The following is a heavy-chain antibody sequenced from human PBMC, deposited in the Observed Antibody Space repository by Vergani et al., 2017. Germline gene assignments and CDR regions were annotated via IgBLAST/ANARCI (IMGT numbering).Heavy chain of an antibody. J-gene: IGHJ4*02. CDR2: IYYSGST. V-gene: IGHV4-59*01. Sequence: QVQLQESGPGLVKPSETLSLTCTVSGGSLSSYYWSWIRQPPGKGLEWIGYIYYSGSTNSNPSLKSRVTISVDTSKNQFSLKLSSVTAADTAVYYCARVAGSGTEFDYWGQGTLVTVSS. CDR1: GGSLSSYY. D-gene: IGHD3-10*01. CDR3: ARVAGSGTEFDY.